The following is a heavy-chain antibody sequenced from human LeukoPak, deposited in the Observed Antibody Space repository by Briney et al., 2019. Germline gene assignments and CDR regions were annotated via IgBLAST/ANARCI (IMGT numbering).Heavy chain of an antibody. D-gene: IGHD4-23*01. V-gene: IGHV3-48*02. J-gene: IGHJ6*02. Sequence: QPGGSLRLSCAASGFTFSSYSMNWVRQAPGKGLEWVSYISSSCSTIYYADSVKGRFTISRDNAKNSLYLQMNSLRDEDTAVYYCARVQPPPTVVTPRYYYYGMDVWGQGTTVTVSS. CDR3: ARVQPPPTVVTPRYYYYGMDV. CDR1: GFTFSSYS. CDR2: ISSSCSTI.